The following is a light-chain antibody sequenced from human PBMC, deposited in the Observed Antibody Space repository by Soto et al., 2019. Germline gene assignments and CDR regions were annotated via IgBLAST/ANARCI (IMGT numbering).Light chain of an antibody. J-gene: IGLJ1*01. CDR1: SSDVGGHNH. Sequence: QSALTQPRSVSGSPGQSVTVSCTGTSSDVGGHNHVSWYQQHPGKAPKLMISDVNKRPSGVPDRFSGSKSGNTASLTISGLQAEDGADYYCCSFAGRIFVFGTGTKLTVL. CDR3: CSFAGRIFV. V-gene: IGLV2-11*01. CDR2: DVN.